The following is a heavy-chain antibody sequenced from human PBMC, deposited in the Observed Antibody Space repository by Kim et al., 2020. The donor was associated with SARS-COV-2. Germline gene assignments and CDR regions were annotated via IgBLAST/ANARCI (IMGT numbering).Heavy chain of an antibody. D-gene: IGHD1-26*01. J-gene: IGHJ4*01. V-gene: IGHV4-4*07. CDR3: VRADRVGGHFSYFNF. CDR1: GGSISSYY. CDR2: IYKSGRT. Sequence: SETLSLTCPVSGGSISSYYWCWFRQPAGKRLERILRIYKSGRTHYQHSLMCRVTLSSDTFKNQFYFQLTSVPAADKAVYHGVRADRVGGHFSYFNF.